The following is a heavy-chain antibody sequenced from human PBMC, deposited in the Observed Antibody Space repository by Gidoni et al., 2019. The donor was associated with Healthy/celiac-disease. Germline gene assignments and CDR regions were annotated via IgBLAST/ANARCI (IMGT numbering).Heavy chain of an antibody. Sequence: EVQLLVSGGGLVQPGGSLRLSCAASGFTFSSYAMSWVRQAPGKGLEWVSAISGSGGSTYYADSVKGRFTISRDNSKNTLYLQMNSLRAEDTAVYYCAKDLRITMVRGVTIPVDYWGQGTLVTVSS. J-gene: IGHJ4*02. D-gene: IGHD3-10*01. CDR3: AKDLRITMVRGVTIPVDY. CDR2: ISGSGGST. CDR1: GFTFSSYA. V-gene: IGHV3-23*01.